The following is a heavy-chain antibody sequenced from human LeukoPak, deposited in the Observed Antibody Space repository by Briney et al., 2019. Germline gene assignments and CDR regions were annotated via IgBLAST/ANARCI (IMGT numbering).Heavy chain of an antibody. CDR3: ARYSSSSGWFDP. V-gene: IGHV4-39*01. Sequence: SETLSLTCSVSGGSIRSSDYYWGWIRQPPGKGLEWIGCLNYGGTTHYGPSLKTRVTIFVDTSKNQFSLKVTSVTAADTAVYYCARYSSSSGWFDPWGQGTLVTVSS. CDR2: LNYGGTT. J-gene: IGHJ5*02. CDR1: GGSIRSSDYY. D-gene: IGHD6-6*01.